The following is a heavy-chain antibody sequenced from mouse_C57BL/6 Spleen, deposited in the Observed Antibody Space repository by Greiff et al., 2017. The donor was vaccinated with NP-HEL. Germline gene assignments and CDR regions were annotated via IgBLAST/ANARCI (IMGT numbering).Heavy chain of an antibody. CDR1: GYTFTSYW. D-gene: IGHD2-3*01. Sequence: QVHVKQPGTELVKPGASVKLSCKASGYTFTSYWMHWVKQRPGQGLEWIGNINPSNGGTNYNEKFKSKATLTADKSSSTAYMQLSSLTSEDSAVYFCAREERLLTYYYAMDYWGQGTSVTVSS. J-gene: IGHJ4*01. V-gene: IGHV1-53*01. CDR2: INPSNGGT. CDR3: AREERLLTYYYAMDY.